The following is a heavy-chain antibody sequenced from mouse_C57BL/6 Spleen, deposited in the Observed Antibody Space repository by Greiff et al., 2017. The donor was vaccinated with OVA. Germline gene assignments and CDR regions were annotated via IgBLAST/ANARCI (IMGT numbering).Heavy chain of an antibody. J-gene: IGHJ2*01. V-gene: IGHV1-50*01. CDR3: ARRTGDY. Sequence: QVQLQQPGAELVKPGASVKLSCKASGYTFTSYWMQWVKQRPGQGLEWIGEIDPSDSYTNYNQKFKGKATLTVDTSSSTAYMQLSSLTSEDSAVYYCARRTGDYWGQGTTLTVSS. CDR1: GYTFTSYW. CDR2: IDPSDSYT. D-gene: IGHD4-1*01.